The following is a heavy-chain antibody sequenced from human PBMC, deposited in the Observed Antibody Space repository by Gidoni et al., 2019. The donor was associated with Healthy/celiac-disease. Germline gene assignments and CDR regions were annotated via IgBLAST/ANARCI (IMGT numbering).Heavy chain of an antibody. CDR1: GGSFSGYY. CDR3: ARGRKVGAQRKAFDI. V-gene: IGHV4-34*01. J-gene: IGHJ3*02. Sequence: QVQLQQWGAGLLKPSETLSLTCAVYGGSFSGYYWSWIRQPPGKGLEWIGEINHSGSTNYNPSLKSRVTISVDTSKNQFSRKLSSVTAADTAVYYCARGRKVGAQRKAFDIWGQGTMVTVSS. CDR2: INHSGST. D-gene: IGHD1-26*01.